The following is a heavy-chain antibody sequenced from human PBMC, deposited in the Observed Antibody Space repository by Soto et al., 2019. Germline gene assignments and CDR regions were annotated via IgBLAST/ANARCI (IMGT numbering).Heavy chain of an antibody. V-gene: IGHV3-23*01. CDR2: ISGSGGST. J-gene: IGHJ4*02. CDR3: AKQYYDFPRSYYFDY. CDR1: GFTFSSYA. Sequence: GGSLRLSCAASGFTFSSYAMSWVRQAPGKGLEWVSAISGSGGSTYYADSVKGRFTISRDNSKNTLYLQMNSLRAEDTAVYYCAKQYYDFPRSYYFDYWGQGTLVTVSS. D-gene: IGHD3-3*01.